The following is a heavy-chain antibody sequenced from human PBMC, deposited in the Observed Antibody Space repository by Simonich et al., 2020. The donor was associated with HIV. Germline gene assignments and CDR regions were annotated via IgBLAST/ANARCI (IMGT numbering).Heavy chain of an antibody. CDR2: ISYDGSNK. Sequence: QVQLVESGGGVVQPGRSLRLSCAASGFTFSSYAMHWVRLAPGKGLEWMAVISYDGSNKYYADSVKGRFTISRDNSKNTLYLQMNSLRAEDTAVYYCASGGSISSVWADDYWGQGTLVTVSS. V-gene: IGHV3-30*07. CDR1: GFTFSSYA. J-gene: IGHJ4*02. CDR3: ASGGSISSVWADDY. D-gene: IGHD3-16*01.